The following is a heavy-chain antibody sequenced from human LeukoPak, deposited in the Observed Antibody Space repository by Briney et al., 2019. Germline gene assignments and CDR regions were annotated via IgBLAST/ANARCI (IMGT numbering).Heavy chain of an antibody. Sequence: PSETLSPTCTVSGGSISSYYWSWIRQPPGKGLEWIGYIYHSGSTYYNPSLKSRVTISVDRSKNQFSLKLSSVTAADTAVYYCATAVNYYNSSGYSYYFDYWGQGTLVTVSS. CDR3: ATAVNYYNSSGYSYYFDY. J-gene: IGHJ4*02. CDR2: IYHSGST. D-gene: IGHD3-22*01. CDR1: GGSISSYY. V-gene: IGHV4-59*12.